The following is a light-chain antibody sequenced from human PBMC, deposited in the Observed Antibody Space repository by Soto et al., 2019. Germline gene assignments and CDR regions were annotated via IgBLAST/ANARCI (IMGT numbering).Light chain of an antibody. Sequence: DTVLTQSPATLSLSPGERATLSCRASESVTTYLAWYQQKPGQAPRLLIHEASTRDTGIPAMFSGSGSGADFTHTISSVGTEDFEVYYCQHRSNWAPSYTFGQGTKLEIK. CDR2: EAS. V-gene: IGKV3-11*01. CDR1: ESVTTY. CDR3: QHRSNWAPSYT. J-gene: IGKJ2*01.